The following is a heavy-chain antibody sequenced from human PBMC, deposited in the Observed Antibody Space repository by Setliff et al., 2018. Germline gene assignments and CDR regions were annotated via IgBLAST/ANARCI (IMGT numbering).Heavy chain of an antibody. CDR3: AKDFKGSRSPLDAFDI. Sequence: LRLSCAASGFTFGSYAMSWVRQAPGKGLEWVSAISGSGGSTYYADSVKGRFTISRDNSKNTLYLQMNSLRAEDTAVYYCAKDFKGSRSPLDAFDIWGQGTMVTVSS. CDR2: ISGSGGST. V-gene: IGHV3-23*01. CDR1: GFTFGSYA. D-gene: IGHD3-10*01. J-gene: IGHJ3*02.